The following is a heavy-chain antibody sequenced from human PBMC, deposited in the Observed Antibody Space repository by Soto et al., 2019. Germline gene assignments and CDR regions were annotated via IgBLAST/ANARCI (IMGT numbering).Heavy chain of an antibody. CDR2: ISGSGGST. J-gene: IGHJ6*04. CDR1: GFTFSSYA. D-gene: IGHD3-3*01. V-gene: IGHV3-23*01. CDR3: VRFLEWLLPPNYYYYGMDV. Sequence: EVQLLESGGGLVQPGGSLRLSCAASGFTFSSYAMSWVRQAPGKGLEWVSAISGSGGSTYYADSVKGRFTISRDNSKTTLYLQMNSLRAEDTAVYYCVRFLEWLLPPNYYYYGMDVWGEGTTVTVSS.